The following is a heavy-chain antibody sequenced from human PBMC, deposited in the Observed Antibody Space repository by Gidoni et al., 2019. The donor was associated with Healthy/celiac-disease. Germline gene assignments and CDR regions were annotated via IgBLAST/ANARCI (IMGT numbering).Heavy chain of an antibody. D-gene: IGHD2-8*01. Sequence: QLQLQESGPGLVKPSETLSLTCTVSGGSISSSSYYWGWIRQPPGKGLEWIGSIYYSGSTYYNPSLKSRVTISVDTSKNQFSLKLSSVTAADTAVYYCARVRVVNPVLMVYERRYYFDYWGQGTLVTVSS. V-gene: IGHV4-39*07. CDR1: GGSISSSSYY. J-gene: IGHJ4*02. CDR3: ARVRVVNPVLMVYERRYYFDY. CDR2: IYYSGST.